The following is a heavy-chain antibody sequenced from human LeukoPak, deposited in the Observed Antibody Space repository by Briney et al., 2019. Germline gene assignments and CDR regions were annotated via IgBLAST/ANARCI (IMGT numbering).Heavy chain of an antibody. CDR1: GSTFTTYW. V-gene: IGHV5-51*01. CDR3: ARPEPKTRHSSARY. D-gene: IGHD3-22*01. CDR2: IYPGDSDT. Sequence: GESLKISCKDSGSTFTTYWIGWVRQMPGKGLEWMGIIYPGDSDTIYSPSFQGQVTISADKSISTAYLQWSSLKASDNAIYYCARPEPKTRHSSARYWGQGTLVTVSS. J-gene: IGHJ4*02.